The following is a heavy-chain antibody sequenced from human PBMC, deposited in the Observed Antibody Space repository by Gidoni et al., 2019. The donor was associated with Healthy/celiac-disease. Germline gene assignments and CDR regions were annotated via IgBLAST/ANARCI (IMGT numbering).Heavy chain of an antibody. J-gene: IGHJ4*02. CDR3: AKESPAAVTLGY. CDR2: SSGSGGST. D-gene: IGHD6-13*01. CDR1: GFTFSSCA. V-gene: IGHV3-23*01. Sequence: EVQLLESGGGLVQPGGSLSLSCSASGFTFSSCAMSGVRQAPGKGLEWGAASSGSGGSTYYADSVEGRFTISRDNSKNAVYLQMNSLRAEDTAVYYCAKESPAAVTLGYWGQGTLVTVSS.